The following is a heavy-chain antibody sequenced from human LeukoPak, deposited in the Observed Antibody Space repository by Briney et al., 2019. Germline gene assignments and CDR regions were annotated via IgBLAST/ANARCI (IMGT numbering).Heavy chain of an antibody. CDR2: ISYDGSNK. CDR3: ARDSAGDF. Sequence: GGSLRLSCAASGFTFSSYAMHWVRQAPGKGLGWVAVISYDGSNKDYADSVKGRFTISRDNSKNTLYVQMNSLRAEDTAVYYCARDSAGDFWGQGTLVTVSS. CDR1: GFTFSSYA. D-gene: IGHD6-19*01. J-gene: IGHJ4*02. V-gene: IGHV3-30-3*01.